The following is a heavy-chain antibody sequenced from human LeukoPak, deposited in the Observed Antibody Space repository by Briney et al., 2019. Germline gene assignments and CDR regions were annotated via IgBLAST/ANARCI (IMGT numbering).Heavy chain of an antibody. Sequence: PGGSLRLSCAASGLTFSSYSMNWVRQAPGKGLEWVSSISSSSSYIYYADSVKGRFTISRDNAKNSLYLQMNSLRAEDTAVYYCAKEYCSNSVCHSLDYWGQGTLVTVSS. CDR2: ISSSSSYI. CDR3: AKEYCSNSVCHSLDY. D-gene: IGHD2-8*01. V-gene: IGHV3-21*01. J-gene: IGHJ4*02. CDR1: GLTFSSYS.